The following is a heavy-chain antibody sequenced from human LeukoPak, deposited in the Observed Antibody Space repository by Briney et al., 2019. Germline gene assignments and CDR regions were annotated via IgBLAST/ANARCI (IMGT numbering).Heavy chain of an antibody. Sequence: GGSLRLSCAASGFTVSSNYMSWVRQAPGKGLEWVSVIYSGGSTYYADSVKGRFTISRDNSKNTLYLQMNSLRAEDTAVYYCARNRGYIVPWATNWFDPWGQGTLVTVSS. CDR3: ARNRGYIVPWATNWFDP. CDR2: IYSGGST. V-gene: IGHV3-66*01. CDR1: GFTVSSNY. J-gene: IGHJ5*02. D-gene: IGHD2-8*01.